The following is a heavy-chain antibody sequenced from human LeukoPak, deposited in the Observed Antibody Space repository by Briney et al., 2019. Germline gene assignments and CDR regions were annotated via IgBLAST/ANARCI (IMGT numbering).Heavy chain of an antibody. CDR3: ARGGNWNPETPFDY. CDR2: ISSSSSYI. V-gene: IGHV3-21*01. D-gene: IGHD1-1*01. J-gene: IGHJ4*02. CDR1: GFTFSSYS. Sequence: GGPLRLSCAASGFTFSSYSMNWVRQAPGKGLEWVSSISSSSSYIYYADSVKGRFTISRDNAKKSLYLQLNSLRADDTAVYYCARGGNWNPETPFDYRGQGTLVTVSS.